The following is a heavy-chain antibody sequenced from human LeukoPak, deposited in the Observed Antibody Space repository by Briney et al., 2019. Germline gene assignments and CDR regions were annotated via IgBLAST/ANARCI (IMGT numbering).Heavy chain of an antibody. Sequence: GGSLRLSCAASGFTFSSYAMSWVRQAPGKGLEWFSAISGSGGSTYYADSVKGRFTIARDNSKNTLYLQMNSLRAEDTAVYYCAKGANMWFGELSYWGQGTLVTVSS. D-gene: IGHD3-10*01. J-gene: IGHJ4*02. V-gene: IGHV3-23*01. CDR2: ISGSGGST. CDR1: GFTFSSYA. CDR3: AKGANMWFGELSY.